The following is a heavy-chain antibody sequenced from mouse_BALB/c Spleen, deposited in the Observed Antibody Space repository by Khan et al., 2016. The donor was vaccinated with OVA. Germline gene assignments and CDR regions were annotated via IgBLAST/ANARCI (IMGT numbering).Heavy chain of an antibody. CDR1: GYTFTSYW. J-gene: IGHJ4*01. V-gene: IGHV1S22*01. CDR2: IYPGSGST. Sequence: LQQSGSELVRPGASVKLSSKASGYTFTSYWMHWVKQRPGQGLEWIGNIYPGSGSTNYDEKFKSKATLTVDTSSSTAYMQLSSLTSEDSAVYFCTRDGGRYYAMDYWGQGTSVTVSS. D-gene: IGHD2-3*01. CDR3: TRDGGRYYAMDY.